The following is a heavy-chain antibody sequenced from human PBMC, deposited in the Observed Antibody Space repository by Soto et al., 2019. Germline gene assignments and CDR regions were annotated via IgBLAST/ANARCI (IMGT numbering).Heavy chain of an antibody. V-gene: IGHV1-18*01. CDR2: ISAYNGNT. J-gene: IGHJ4*02. Sequence: ASVKVSCKASGYTFINYAIIWVRQAPGQGLEWMGWISAYNGNTNYAQKLQGRVTMTTDTSTSTAYMELRSLRSDDTAVYYCARDAPPADYWGQGTLVTVSS. CDR3: ARDAPPADY. CDR1: GYTFINYA.